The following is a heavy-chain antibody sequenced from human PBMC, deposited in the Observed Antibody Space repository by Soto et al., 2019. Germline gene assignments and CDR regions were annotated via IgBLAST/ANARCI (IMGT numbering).Heavy chain of an antibody. CDR1: GFTVSSNY. CDR2: ISSGGSA. D-gene: IGHD3-10*01. Sequence: EVQLVETGGGLIQPGGSLRLYCAASGFTVSSNYISWVRQAPGQGLEWVSLISSGGSAYYADSVKGRFTISRDNSKNTLYLQMNRLRAEDTAVYYCASGVARGVFNYWGQGTLVSVSS. V-gene: IGHV3-53*02. CDR3: ASGVARGVFNY. J-gene: IGHJ4*02.